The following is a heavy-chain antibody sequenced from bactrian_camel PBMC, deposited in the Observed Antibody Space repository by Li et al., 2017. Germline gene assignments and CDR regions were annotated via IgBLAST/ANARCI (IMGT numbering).Heavy chain of an antibody. CDR2: IDSNGTT. Sequence: HVQLVESGGGSVQAGGSLRLSCVVSGVTYRNYCMGWFRQAPGREREAVATIDSNGTTSYIDPVKGRFAISKDNAENTVYLQMNSLKSEDTALYYCATCSPTETQYSDSDHWGHGTQVTVS. V-gene: IGHV3S53*01. CDR1: GVTYRNYC. CDR3: ATCSPTETQYSDSDH. J-gene: IGHJ4*01. D-gene: IGHD4*01.